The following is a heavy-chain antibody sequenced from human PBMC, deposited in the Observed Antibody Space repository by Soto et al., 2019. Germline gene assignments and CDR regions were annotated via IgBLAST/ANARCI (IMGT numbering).Heavy chain of an antibody. Sequence: GGSLRLSCAASGFTFSSYAMSWVRQAPGKGLEWVSTISGSGGSIYYSDSVKGRFTISRDNSKNTLYLQTNSLRAEDTALFYCAKSRGATVISNPSDWGQGTLVTVSS. J-gene: IGHJ4*02. D-gene: IGHD4-4*01. CDR3: AKSRGATVISNPSD. CDR2: ISGSGGSI. V-gene: IGHV3-23*01. CDR1: GFTFSSYA.